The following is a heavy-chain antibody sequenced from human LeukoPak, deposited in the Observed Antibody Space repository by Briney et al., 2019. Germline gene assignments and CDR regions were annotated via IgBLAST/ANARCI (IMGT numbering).Heavy chain of an antibody. V-gene: IGHV1-69*04. CDR1: GGTFSSYA. CDR2: IIPILGIA. CDR3: ARERYSSSSGFDP. J-gene: IGHJ5*02. D-gene: IGHD6-6*01. Sequence: GASVKVSCKASGGTFSSYAISWVRPAPGQGLEWMGRIIPILGIANYAQKFQGRVTITADKSTSTAYMELSSLRSEDTAVYYCARERYSSSSGFDPWGQGTLVTVSS.